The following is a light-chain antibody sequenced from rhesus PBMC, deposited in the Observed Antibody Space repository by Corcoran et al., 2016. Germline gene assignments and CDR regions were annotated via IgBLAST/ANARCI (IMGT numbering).Light chain of an antibody. J-gene: IGKJ2*01. CDR2: KAS. CDR1: QSISSW. Sequence: DIQMTQSPSSLSASVGDTVTITCRASQSISSWLDWYQQKPGKAPKLLIYKASRLQSGVPSRFSGSGSGTVCILTISSLQPEDFATYYCLQYSSSPYSFGQGTKVEIK. CDR3: LQYSSSPYS. V-gene: IGKV1-22*01.